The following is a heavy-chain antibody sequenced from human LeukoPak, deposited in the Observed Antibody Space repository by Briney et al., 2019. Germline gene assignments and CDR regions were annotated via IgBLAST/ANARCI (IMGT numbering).Heavy chain of an antibody. J-gene: IGHJ4*02. CDR3: ARDFKVGRPTSDVGFCYFDY. CDR1: GFTFSSYS. V-gene: IGHV3-21*01. D-gene: IGHD3-3*01. CDR2: ISSSSSYI. Sequence: GGSLRLSCAASGFTFSSYSMNWVRQAPGKGLERVSSISSSSSYIYYADSGKGRFTISRDNAKISLYLQMNSLRAEDTAVYYGARDFKVGRPTSDVGFCYFDYWGQGTLVTVSS.